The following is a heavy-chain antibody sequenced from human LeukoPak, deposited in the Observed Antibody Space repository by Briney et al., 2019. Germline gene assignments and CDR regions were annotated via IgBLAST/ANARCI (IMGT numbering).Heavy chain of an antibody. CDR1: GFTFSSYA. J-gene: IGHJ4*02. D-gene: IGHD7-27*01. CDR3: AKDRPLNWGYYFDY. Sequence: GGSLRLSCAASGFTFSSYAMSWVRQAPGKGLEWVSSISGSGGTTYYADSVKGRLTISRDTSKNTLYLQMNSLRAEDTAVYYCAKDRPLNWGYYFDYWGQGTLVTVFS. CDR2: ISGSGGTT. V-gene: IGHV3-23*01.